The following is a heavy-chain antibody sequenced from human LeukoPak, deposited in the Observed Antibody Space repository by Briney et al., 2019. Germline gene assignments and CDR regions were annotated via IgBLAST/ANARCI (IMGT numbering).Heavy chain of an antibody. CDR2: IFYSGNT. CDR3: ARNTAMDFYYYYYYMDV. J-gene: IGHJ6*03. D-gene: IGHD5-18*01. CDR1: GGSISNYY. Sequence: SETLSLTCTVSGGSISNYYWSWIRQPPGKGLEWIGYIFYSGNTNYNPSLKSRVTISVDTSKNQFSLKLSSVTAADTAVYYCARNTAMDFYYYYYYMDVWGKGTTVTVSS. V-gene: IGHV4-59*12.